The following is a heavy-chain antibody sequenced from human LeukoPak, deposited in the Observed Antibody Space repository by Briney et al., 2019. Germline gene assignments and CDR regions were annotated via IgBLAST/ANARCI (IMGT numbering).Heavy chain of an antibody. J-gene: IGHJ6*03. CDR1: GGSISSSSYF. CDR3: ARLTFQRYCSSTSCYYHYMDV. V-gene: IGHV4-39*01. D-gene: IGHD2-2*01. Sequence: SETLSLTCTVFGGSISSSSYFWGWIRQPAGKGLEWIGSIYYSGSTYYNPSLKSRVTISVDTSKNQFPLKLSSVTAADTAVYYCARLTFQRYCSSTSCYYHYMDVWGKGTTVTISS. CDR2: IYYSGST.